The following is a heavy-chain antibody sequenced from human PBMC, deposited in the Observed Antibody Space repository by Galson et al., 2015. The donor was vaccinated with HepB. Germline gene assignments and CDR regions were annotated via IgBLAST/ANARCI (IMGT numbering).Heavy chain of an antibody. CDR2: IDTDGSGS. CDR3: ARDLPHNWFDP. CDR1: GFTFSSYW. V-gene: IGHV3-74*01. Sequence: SLRLSCAASGFTFSSYWMHWVRQAPGKGLVWVSLIDTDGSGSSYADSVKGRFTISRDNAKNTLYLQMNSLRAEDTAVYYCARDLPHNWFDPWGQGTLVTVSS. J-gene: IGHJ5*02.